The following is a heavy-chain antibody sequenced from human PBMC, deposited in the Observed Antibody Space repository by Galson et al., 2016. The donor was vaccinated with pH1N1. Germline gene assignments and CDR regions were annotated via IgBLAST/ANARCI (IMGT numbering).Heavy chain of an antibody. CDR3: AREDWSYADTYYYGMDV. J-gene: IGHJ6*02. D-gene: IGHD3-16*01. V-gene: IGHV3-30-3*01. CDR2: TSYNGHDQ. CDR1: GFTFDTFA. Sequence: SLRLSCAASGFTFDTFAMHWVRQNPGKGLEWVAFTSYNGHDQSYANSVKGRFTVSRDNSKNTLYLQMSSLRPEDTALYYCAREDWSYADTYYYGMDVWGQGTTVTVSS.